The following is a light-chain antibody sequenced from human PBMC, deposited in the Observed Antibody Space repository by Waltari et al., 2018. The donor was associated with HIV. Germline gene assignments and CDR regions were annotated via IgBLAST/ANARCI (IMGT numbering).Light chain of an antibody. CDR1: SSNIGSNT. CDR3: AAWDGSLNGRVV. CDR2: RNN. J-gene: IGLJ2*01. V-gene: IGLV1-44*01. Sequence: QSVLTQPPSASGTPGQRVTISCSGSSSNIGSNTVNWYQQLPGTAPKLLIYRNNQRPSGVPDRFSGSKSGTSASLAISGLQSEDEADYYCAAWDGSLNGRVVFGGGTKLTVL.